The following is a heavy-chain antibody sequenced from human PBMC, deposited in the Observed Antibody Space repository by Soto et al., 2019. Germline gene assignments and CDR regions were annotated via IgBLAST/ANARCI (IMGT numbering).Heavy chain of an antibody. Sequence: QVQLVQSGAEVKKPGSSVKVSCKASGGTFRSYSINWVRQAPGQGLEWMGEIIPIFGTANYAQKLQGRVTITADESTSTAYMALSSLRSEDTAVYYCARDGGRHAGGIDYWGQGTLVTVSS. CDR2: IIPIFGTA. J-gene: IGHJ4*02. V-gene: IGHV1-69*01. D-gene: IGHD1-26*01. CDR1: GGTFRSYS. CDR3: ARDGGRHAGGIDY.